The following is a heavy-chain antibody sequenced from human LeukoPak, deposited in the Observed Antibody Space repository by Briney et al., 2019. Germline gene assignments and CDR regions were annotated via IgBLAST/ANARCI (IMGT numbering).Heavy chain of an antibody. CDR1: GGSISSSSYY. Sequence: SETLSLTCTVSGGSISSSSYYWGWIRQPPGKGLEWIGSIYYSGSTYYNPSLKSRVTISVDRSKNQFSLKLSSVTAADTAVYYCARDLVGGSNWFDPWGQGTLVTVSS. CDR3: ARDLVGGSNWFDP. CDR2: IYYSGST. V-gene: IGHV4-39*07. D-gene: IGHD6-6*01. J-gene: IGHJ5*02.